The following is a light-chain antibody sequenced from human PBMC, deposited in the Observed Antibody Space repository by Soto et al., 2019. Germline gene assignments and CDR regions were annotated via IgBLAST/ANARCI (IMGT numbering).Light chain of an antibody. CDR1: QSVRTN. J-gene: IGKJ5*01. V-gene: IGKV3-20*01. Sequence: EIVMTQSPVTLSVSPGERATLSCRASQSVRTNLAWYQHKPGQSPRLLIYGASNRATGFPARFSGSGSGTDLTLTISRLEPEDFAVYYCQQYGSSPIIFGQGTRLEIK. CDR2: GAS. CDR3: QQYGSSPII.